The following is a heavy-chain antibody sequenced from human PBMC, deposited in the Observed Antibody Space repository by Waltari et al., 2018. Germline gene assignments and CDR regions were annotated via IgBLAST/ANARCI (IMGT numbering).Heavy chain of an antibody. J-gene: IGHJ4*02. Sequence: QVQLQESGPRLATPSETLSLPCTVSGSSLSRGCHWGWIRQPPGKGLEWIGSIYHSGSTYYNPSLKSRVTISVDTSKNQFSLKLSSVTAADTAVYYCASVNWGVDYWGQGTLVTVSS. CDR2: IYHSGST. CDR1: GSSLSRGCH. V-gene: IGHV4-38-2*02. CDR3: ASVNWGVDY. D-gene: IGHD7-27*01.